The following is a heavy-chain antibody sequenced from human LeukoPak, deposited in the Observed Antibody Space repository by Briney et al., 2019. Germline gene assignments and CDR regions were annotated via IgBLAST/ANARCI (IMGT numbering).Heavy chain of an antibody. Sequence: SVKVSCKASGYTFTSYAISWVRQAPGQGLEWMGGIIPIFGTANYAQKFQGRVTITADESTSTAYMELSSLRSEDTAVYYCARAKSNAQEYSWFDPWGQGTLVTVSS. CDR1: GYTFTSYA. CDR2: IIPIFGTA. J-gene: IGHJ5*02. CDR3: ARAKSNAQEYSWFDP. V-gene: IGHV1-69*13. D-gene: IGHD2-2*01.